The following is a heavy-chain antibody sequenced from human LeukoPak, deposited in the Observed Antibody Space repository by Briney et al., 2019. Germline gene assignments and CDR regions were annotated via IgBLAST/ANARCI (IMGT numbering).Heavy chain of an antibody. J-gene: IGHJ4*02. Sequence: PGGSLRLSCAASGFTFSTYAMSWVRQAPGKGLEWLSTIGGGGRDTFYADSVKGRLTISRDNPRNVLYMEMNSLRAEDTAVYYCSVMHRYYDGSGYWVQWGQGTLVTVSS. D-gene: IGHD3-22*01. CDR1: GFTFSTYA. V-gene: IGHV3-23*01. CDR2: IGGGGRDT. CDR3: SVMHRYYDGSGYWVQ.